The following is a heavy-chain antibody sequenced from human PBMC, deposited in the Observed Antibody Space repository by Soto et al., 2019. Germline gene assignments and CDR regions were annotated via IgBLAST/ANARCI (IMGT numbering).Heavy chain of an antibody. J-gene: IGHJ3*02. CDR2: IYYSGST. D-gene: IGHD4-17*01. CDR1: GFSISRGGYY. Sequence: SETLSLTCTVSGFSISRGGYYWSWIRQHPGKGLEWIGYIYYSGSTYYNPSLKSRVTISVDTSKNQFSLKLSSVTAADTAGYYCTRRYGRAFDIWGKGTMVTVSS. V-gene: IGHV4-31*03. CDR3: TRRYGRAFDI.